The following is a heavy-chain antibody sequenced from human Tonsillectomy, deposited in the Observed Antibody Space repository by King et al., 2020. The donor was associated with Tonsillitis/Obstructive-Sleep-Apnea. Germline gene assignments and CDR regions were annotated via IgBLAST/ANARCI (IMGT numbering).Heavy chain of an antibody. Sequence: VQLVESGGGLVQPGGSLRLSCAASVFIFRHYAMSWVRQAPGKGLEWVSSISGSGGGTFYGDSVKGRFTISRDSVKNTLYLQMNDLRAEDTALYYCAKDSTGQYYYYKDVWGKGTTVTVSS. CDR1: VFIFRHYA. CDR2: ISGSGGGT. J-gene: IGHJ6*03. D-gene: IGHD2-8*02. V-gene: IGHV3-23*04. CDR3: AKDSTGQYYYYKDV.